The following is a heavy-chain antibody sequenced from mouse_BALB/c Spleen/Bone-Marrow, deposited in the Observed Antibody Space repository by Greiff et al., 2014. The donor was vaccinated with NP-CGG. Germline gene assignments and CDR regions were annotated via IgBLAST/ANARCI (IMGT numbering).Heavy chain of an antibody. Sequence: LHQSGSELVRPGASVKLSCKASGYTFTSYWMHWVKQRHGQGLEWIGNIYPGSGSTNYDEKFKSKGTLTVDTSSSTAYMHLSSLTSEDSAVYYCTSWDYWGQGTTLTVSS. V-gene: IGHV1S22*01. J-gene: IGHJ2*01. CDR3: TSWDY. CDR2: IYPGSGST. CDR1: GYTFTSYW.